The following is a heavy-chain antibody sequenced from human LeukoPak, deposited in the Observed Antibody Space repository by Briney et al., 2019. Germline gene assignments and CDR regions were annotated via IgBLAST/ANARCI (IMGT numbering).Heavy chain of an antibody. Sequence: SVKVSCKASGGTFSSYAISWVRQAPGQGLEWMGGIIPIFGTANYAQKFQGRVTITADESTSTAYMELSSLRSEDTAVYYCARGGAKRYSSGWYVPYWGQGTLVTVSS. CDR2: IIPIFGTA. D-gene: IGHD6-19*01. V-gene: IGHV1-69*13. J-gene: IGHJ4*02. CDR3: ARGGAKRYSSGWYVPY. CDR1: GGTFSSYA.